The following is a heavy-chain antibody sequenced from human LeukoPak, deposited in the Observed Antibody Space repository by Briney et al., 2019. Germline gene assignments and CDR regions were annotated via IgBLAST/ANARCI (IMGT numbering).Heavy chain of an antibody. J-gene: IGHJ6*03. CDR1: GGTFSSYA. CDR3: ASRRPGPPSYYYYMDV. Sequence: GASVKVSCKASGGTFSSYAISWVRQAPGQGLEWMGGIIPIFGTANYAQKFQGRVTITADKSTSTAYMELSSLRSEDTAVYYCASRRPGPPSYYYYMDVWGKGTTVTVSS. V-gene: IGHV1-69*06. CDR2: IIPIFGTA. D-gene: IGHD1-14*01.